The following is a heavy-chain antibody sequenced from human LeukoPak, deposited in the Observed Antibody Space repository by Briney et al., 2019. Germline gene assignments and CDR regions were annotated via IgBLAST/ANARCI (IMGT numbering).Heavy chain of an antibody. J-gene: IGHJ4*02. Sequence: PGGSLRLSCAASGFXFINYAMSWVRQAPGKGLEWVSVISGSGSSTYYADSVKGRFTISRDDSKNTLYLQMNSLRAEDTAVYFCARDSASYGRFDYWGQGTLATVSS. CDR1: GFXFINYA. V-gene: IGHV3-23*01. CDR2: ISGSGSST. CDR3: ARDSASYGRFDY. D-gene: IGHD5-18*01.